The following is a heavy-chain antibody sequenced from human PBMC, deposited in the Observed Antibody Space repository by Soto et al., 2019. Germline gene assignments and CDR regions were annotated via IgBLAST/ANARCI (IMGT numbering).Heavy chain of an antibody. J-gene: IGHJ4*02. CDR1: GFTFSSYA. V-gene: IGHV3-23*01. D-gene: IGHD6-19*01. CDR2: ISGSGGST. Sequence: EVQLLESGGGLVQPGGSLRLSCAASGFTFSSYAMNWVRQAPGKGLEWVSVISGSGGSTYYADSVKGRFTISRDNSKNSRYLQMNSLRAEDTAVYCCASRSSGWYFDYWGQGTLVTVSS. CDR3: ASRSSGWYFDY.